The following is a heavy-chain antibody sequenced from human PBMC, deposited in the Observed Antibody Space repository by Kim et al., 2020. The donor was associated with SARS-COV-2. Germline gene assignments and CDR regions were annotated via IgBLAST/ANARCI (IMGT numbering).Heavy chain of an antibody. CDR2: IDPTSGAT. J-gene: IGHJ6*03. CDR3: GRGFNYYINV. CDR1: GYTFTGYS. Sequence: ASVKVSCKASGYTFTGYSTQWVRQAPGHGLEWMGRIDPTSGATNYAQKFQGRVTMTRDTSTSTVYRELSRLRSDDTAVYYCGRGFNYYINVWGQGTTVTVSS. V-gene: IGHV1-2*06.